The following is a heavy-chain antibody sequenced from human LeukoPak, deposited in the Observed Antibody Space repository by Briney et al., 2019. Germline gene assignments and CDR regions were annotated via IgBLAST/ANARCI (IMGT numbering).Heavy chain of an antibody. D-gene: IGHD1-26*01. V-gene: IGHV3-20*04. CDR2: INWNGGST. CDR1: GFTFDDYG. J-gene: IGHJ4*02. Sequence: GGSLRLSCAASGFTFDDYGMSWVRQAPGEGLEWVSGINWNGGSTGYADSVKGRFTISRDNAKNSLYLQMNSLRAEDTALYYCARGRGSYPRYYFDYWGQGTLVTVSS. CDR3: ARGRGSYPRYYFDY.